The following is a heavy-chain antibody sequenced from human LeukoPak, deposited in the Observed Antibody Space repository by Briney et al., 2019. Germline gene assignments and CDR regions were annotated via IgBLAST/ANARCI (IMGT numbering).Heavy chain of an antibody. CDR3: ARGEMATNPDLYYFDY. D-gene: IGHD5-24*01. Sequence: SETLSLTCTVSGGSISSYYWSWIRQPPGKGLEWIGYIYYSGSTNYNPSLKSRVTISVDTSKNQFSLKLSSVTAADTAVYYCARGEMATNPDLYYFDYWGQGTLVTVSS. CDR1: GGSISSYY. J-gene: IGHJ4*02. V-gene: IGHV4-59*01. CDR2: IYYSGST.